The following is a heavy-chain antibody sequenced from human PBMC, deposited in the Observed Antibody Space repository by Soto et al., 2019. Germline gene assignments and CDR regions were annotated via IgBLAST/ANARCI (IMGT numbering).Heavy chain of an antibody. V-gene: IGHV5-51*01. D-gene: IGHD6-13*01. J-gene: IGHJ3*02. CDR3: ARPGSAAGSDAFDI. CDR1: GYSFTSYW. CDR2: IYPGDSDT. Sequence: PGESPKISCNGSGYSFTSYWIGWVRQMPGKGLEWMGIIYPGDSDTRYSPSFQGQVTISADKSISTAYLRWSSLKASDTAMYYCARPGSAAGSDAFDIWGQGTMVTVSS.